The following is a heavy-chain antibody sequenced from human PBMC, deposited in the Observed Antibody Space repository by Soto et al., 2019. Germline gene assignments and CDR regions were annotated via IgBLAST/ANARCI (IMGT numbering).Heavy chain of an antibody. J-gene: IGHJ6*02. D-gene: IGHD3-10*01. V-gene: IGHV3-21*01. Sequence: WWSLRLSCPSSGFTVRNYDLNWVRPAPGPGLEWFSFISRTVPYITYADSLKVRFTIPRDNAGNSLFLQMNSLSAEDTAIYSCARDLLTLIRGVFPRVSYGLDVWGQGTTVTVS. CDR3: ARDLLTLIRGVFPRVSYGLDV. CDR2: ISRTVPYI. CDR1: GFTVRNYD.